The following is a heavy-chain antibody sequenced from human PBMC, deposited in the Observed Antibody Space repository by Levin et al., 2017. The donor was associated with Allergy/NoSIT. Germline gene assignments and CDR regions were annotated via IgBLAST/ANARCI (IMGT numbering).Heavy chain of an antibody. V-gene: IGHV3-15*01. Sequence: GESLKISCAASGFTFSNAWMSWVRQAPGKGLEWVGRIKSKTDGGTTDYAAPVKGRFTISRDDSKNTLYLQMNSLKTEDTAVYYCTTWVYDYVWGSYRYNPPDYWGQGTLVTVSS. CDR2: IKSKTDGGTT. J-gene: IGHJ4*02. CDR3: TTWVYDYVWGSYRYNPPDY. CDR1: GFTFSNAW. D-gene: IGHD3-16*02.